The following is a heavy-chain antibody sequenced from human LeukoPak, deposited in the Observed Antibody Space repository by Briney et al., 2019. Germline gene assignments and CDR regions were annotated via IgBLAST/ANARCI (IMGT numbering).Heavy chain of an antibody. D-gene: IGHD3-3*01. CDR1: GFTLSNSD. V-gene: IGHV3-23*01. J-gene: IGHJ5*02. CDR3: AKCATTPEGGSGWCNWFDA. CDR2: IRGSGYYS. Sequence: QTGGSLRLSCTACGFTLSNSDMNGVREARGKGLEWVSSIRGSGYYSEYTDSVKGRFTISRDNSRNTLFLQLNSLRADDTALYYCAKCATTPEGGSGWCNWFDAWGQGTLVTVSS.